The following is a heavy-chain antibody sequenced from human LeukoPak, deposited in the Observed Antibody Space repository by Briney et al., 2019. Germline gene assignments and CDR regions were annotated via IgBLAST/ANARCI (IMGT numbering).Heavy chain of an antibody. CDR1: GGSISSGSYY. Sequence: SETLSLTCTVSGGSISSGSYYWSWIRQPAGKGLEWIGRIYTSGSTNYNPSLKSRVTISVDTSKNQFSLKLSSVTAADTAVYYCARVPLPAQHVDYWGQGTLVTVSS. CDR2: IYTSGST. J-gene: IGHJ4*02. D-gene: IGHD6-13*01. CDR3: ARVPLPAQHVDY. V-gene: IGHV4-61*02.